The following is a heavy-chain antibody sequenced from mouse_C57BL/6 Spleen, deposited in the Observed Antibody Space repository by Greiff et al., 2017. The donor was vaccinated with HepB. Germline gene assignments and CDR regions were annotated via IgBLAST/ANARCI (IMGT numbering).Heavy chain of an antibody. D-gene: IGHD3-2*02. CDR1: GFTFSNYW. CDR2: IRLKSDNYAT. V-gene: IGHV6-3*01. J-gene: IGHJ4*01. Sequence: EVQLVESGGGLVQPGGSMKLSCVASGFTFSNYWMNWVRQSPEKGLEWVAQIRLKSDNYATHYAESVKGRFTISRDDSKSSVYLQMNNLRAEDTGIYYCTDSSGYPFYAMDYWGQGTSVTVSS. CDR3: TDSSGYPFYAMDY.